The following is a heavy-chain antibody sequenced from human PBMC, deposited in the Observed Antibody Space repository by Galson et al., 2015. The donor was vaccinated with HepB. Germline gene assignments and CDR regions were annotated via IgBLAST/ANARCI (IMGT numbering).Heavy chain of an antibody. Sequence: SVKVSCKASGYTLSSYAMNWVRQAPGQGLEWMGWINTNTGNPTYAQGFTGRIVFSLDTSVNTAQLHISGLKAEDTAVYYCARVVPTGYCSGGRCLMDVWGQGTTVTVSS. D-gene: IGHD2-15*01. CDR2: INTNTGNP. CDR1: GYTLSSYA. CDR3: ARVVPTGYCSGGRCLMDV. J-gene: IGHJ6*02. V-gene: IGHV7-4-1*02.